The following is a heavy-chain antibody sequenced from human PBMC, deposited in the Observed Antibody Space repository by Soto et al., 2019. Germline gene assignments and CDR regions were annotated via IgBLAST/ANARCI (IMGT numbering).Heavy chain of an antibody. Sequence: QVQLQESGPGLVKPSQTLSLTCTVSGGSISSGGYYWSWIRQHPGKGLEWIGYIYYSGSTYYNPYLKSRVTRSVDTSKNQFSLKLSSVTAADTAVYYCARAEAVYYNGMDVWGQGTTVTVSS. CDR1: GGSISSGGYY. CDR3: ARAEAVYYNGMDV. V-gene: IGHV4-31*03. J-gene: IGHJ6*02. CDR2: IYYSGST. D-gene: IGHD6-19*01.